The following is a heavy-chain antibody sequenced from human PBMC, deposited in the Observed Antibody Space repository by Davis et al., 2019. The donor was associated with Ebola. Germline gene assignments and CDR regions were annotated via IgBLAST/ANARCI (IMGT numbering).Heavy chain of an antibody. CDR1: GFTFSSYW. Sequence: PGGSLRLSCAASGFTFSSYWMSWVRQAPGKGLEWVANIKQDGSEKYYVDSVKGRFTTSRDNAKNSLYLQMNSLRAEDTAVYYCARNRLGWKWELGYWGQGTLVTVSS. CDR2: IKQDGSEK. V-gene: IGHV3-7*01. J-gene: IGHJ4*02. D-gene: IGHD1-26*01. CDR3: ARNRLGWKWELGY.